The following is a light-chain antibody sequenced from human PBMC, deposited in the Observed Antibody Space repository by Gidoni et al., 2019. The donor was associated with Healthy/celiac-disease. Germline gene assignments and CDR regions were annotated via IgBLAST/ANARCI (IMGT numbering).Light chain of an antibody. CDR2: AAS. CDR1: QGISSW. J-gene: IGKJ1*01. CDR3: QQANSFPWT. V-gene: IGKV1-12*02. Sequence: DMRVSESPSSVSASVGDSVTITCRARQGISSWLAWYQQKPGKAPKLLIYAASSLQSGVPSRFSGRGSGTDFTLTISSLQPEDFATYYCQQANSFPWTFGQETKVEIK.